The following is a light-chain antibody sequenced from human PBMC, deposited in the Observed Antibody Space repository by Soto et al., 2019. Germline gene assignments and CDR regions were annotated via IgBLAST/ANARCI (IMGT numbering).Light chain of an antibody. CDR1: SSDVGRYNF. V-gene: IGLV2-14*01. J-gene: IGLJ1*01. CDR2: DVS. CDR3: SSYTSSSTRV. Sequence: QSALTQPASLSGSPGQSITISCTGTSSDVGRYNFVSWYQQHPGKAPKLMIYDVSNRPSGISNRFYGSKSGNTASLTISGLQPEDEADYYCSSYTSSSTRVFGTGTKLTVL.